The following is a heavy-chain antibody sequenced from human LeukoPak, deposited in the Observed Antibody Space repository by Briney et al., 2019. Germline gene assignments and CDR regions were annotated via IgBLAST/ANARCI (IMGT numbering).Heavy chain of an antibody. V-gene: IGHV1-69*05. D-gene: IGHD2-2*01. J-gene: IGHJ6*03. CDR2: IIPIFGTA. Sequence: GASVKVSCKASGYTFTGYYMHWVRQAPGQGLEWMGGIIPIFGTANYAQKFQGRVTITTDESTSTAYMELSSLRSEDTAVYYCARGYREHCSSASCYYYYYYYMDVWGKGTTVTVSS. CDR3: ARGYREHCSSASCYYYYYYYMDV. CDR1: GYTFTGYY.